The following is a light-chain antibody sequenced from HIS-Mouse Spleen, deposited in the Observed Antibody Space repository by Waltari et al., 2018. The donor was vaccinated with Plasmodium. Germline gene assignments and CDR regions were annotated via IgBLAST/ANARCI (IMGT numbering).Light chain of an antibody. CDR3: QQRSNWPRVLT. CDR1: QSVSSY. J-gene: IGKJ4*01. CDR2: DAS. V-gene: IGKV3-11*01. Sequence: EIVLTQSPATLSLSPGERATLSCRASQSVSSYLAWYQQKPGQAPTLLIYDASNRATGIPARFSGSVSGTDFTLTISSLEPEDFAVYYCQQRSNWPRVLTFGGGTKVEIK.